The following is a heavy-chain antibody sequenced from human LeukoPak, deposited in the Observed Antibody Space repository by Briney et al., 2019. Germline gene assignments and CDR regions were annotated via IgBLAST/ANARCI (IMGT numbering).Heavy chain of an antibody. Sequence: GASVKVSCKASGYTFTSYYMHWVRQAPGQGLEWMGIINPSGGSTSYAQKFQGRVTMTRDTSTSTVYMELSSLRSEDTAVYYCARSEGTSIAVAGTFDYWGQGTLVTVSS. J-gene: IGHJ4*02. CDR2: INPSGGST. V-gene: IGHV1-46*01. CDR1: GYTFTSYY. CDR3: ARSEGTSIAVAGTFDY. D-gene: IGHD6-19*01.